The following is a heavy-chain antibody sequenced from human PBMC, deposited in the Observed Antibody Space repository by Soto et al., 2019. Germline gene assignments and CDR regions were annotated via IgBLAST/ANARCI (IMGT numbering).Heavy chain of an antibody. J-gene: IGHJ3*02. V-gene: IGHV3-23*01. CDR2: ISGSGGST. CDR3: AKDPGPSYYDAFDI. CDR1: GFTFSSYA. Sequence: GESLKISCAASGFTFSSYAMSWVRQAPGKGLEWVSAISGSGGSTYYADSVKGRFTISRDNSKNTLYLQMNSLRAEDTAVYYCAKDPGPSYYDAFDIWGQGTMVTVSS. D-gene: IGHD3-10*01.